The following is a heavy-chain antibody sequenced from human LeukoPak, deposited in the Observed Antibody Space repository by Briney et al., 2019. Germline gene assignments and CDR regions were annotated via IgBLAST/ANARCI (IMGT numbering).Heavy chain of an antibody. CDR1: GFTFSSYS. Sequence: GRSLRLSCAASGFTFSSYSMSWVRQAPGKGLEWVTYISSGGGFKYHTESVKGRFTISRDNAKNSVYLQMNSLRDEDTAVYYCVGGVDYWGQGTLVTVST. D-gene: IGHD3-3*01. CDR2: ISSGGGFK. CDR3: VGGVDY. V-gene: IGHV3-48*02. J-gene: IGHJ4*02.